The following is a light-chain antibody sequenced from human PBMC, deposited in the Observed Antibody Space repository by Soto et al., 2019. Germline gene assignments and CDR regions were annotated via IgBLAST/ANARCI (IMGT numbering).Light chain of an antibody. Sequence: DSPMTQYPSTLSASDGDRVTITCRASQSISSWLAWYQQKPGKDPKLLISKASTLQSGVPPRFSGSGSGTEFTLTISSLQPDDFATYYCQQYESYPMTFGGGTKVEIK. CDR1: QSISSW. CDR3: QQYESYPMT. J-gene: IGKJ4*01. V-gene: IGKV1-5*03. CDR2: KAS.